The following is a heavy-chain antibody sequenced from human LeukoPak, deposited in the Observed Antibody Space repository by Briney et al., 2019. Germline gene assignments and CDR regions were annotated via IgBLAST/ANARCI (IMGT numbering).Heavy chain of an antibody. CDR2: ISYDGSNK. J-gene: IGHJ3*02. D-gene: IGHD4-17*01. CDR1: GFAFSSFG. Sequence: QPGRSLRLSCAASGFAFSSFGMHWVRQAPGKGLEWVAVISYDGSNKYYADSVKGRFTISRDNSKNTLYLQMNSLRAEDTAVYYCAKGRTTVTTYDAFDIWGQGTMVTVSS. V-gene: IGHV3-30*18. CDR3: AKGRTTVTTYDAFDI.